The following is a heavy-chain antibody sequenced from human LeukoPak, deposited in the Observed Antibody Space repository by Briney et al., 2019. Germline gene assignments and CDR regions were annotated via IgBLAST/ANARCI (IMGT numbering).Heavy chain of an antibody. Sequence: GGFLRLSCAASGFTFSSYAMSWVRQAPGKGLEWVSGISGNGGSTYYVDSVKGRFTISRDNSKNTLYLQMNSLRAEDTAVYYCAKAFFGVEPFDYWGQGTLVTVSS. CDR3: AKAFFGVEPFDY. V-gene: IGHV3-23*01. J-gene: IGHJ4*02. CDR2: ISGNGGST. D-gene: IGHD3-3*01. CDR1: GFTFSSYA.